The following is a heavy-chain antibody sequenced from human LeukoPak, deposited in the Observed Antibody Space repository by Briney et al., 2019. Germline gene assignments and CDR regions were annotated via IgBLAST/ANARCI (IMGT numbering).Heavy chain of an antibody. D-gene: IGHD5-24*01. CDR1: GGSINNYY. V-gene: IGHV4-59*01. CDR3: AKSREEIRGLDAFDI. Sequence: PSETLSLTCTISGGSINNYYWSWIRQPPGKGLEWIGYIYYSGSTNYNPSLKSRVTTSVDTSKNQFSLKLRSVTAADTAVYYCAKSREEIRGLDAFDIWGQGTMVTVSS. CDR2: IYYSGST. J-gene: IGHJ3*02.